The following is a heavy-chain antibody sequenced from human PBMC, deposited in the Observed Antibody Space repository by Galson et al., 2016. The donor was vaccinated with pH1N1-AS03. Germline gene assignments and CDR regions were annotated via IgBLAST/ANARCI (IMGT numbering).Heavy chain of an antibody. Sequence: SLRLSCAASGITFSSYAVHWVRQAPGKGLEWVAVISYDGNNKYYADSVKGRFTISRDNSKNTLYLQMNSLRAEDTAVYYCATDRTIDSSGYYDYYYFYGMDVWGQGTTVTVSS. CDR2: ISYDGNNK. CDR1: GITFSSYA. V-gene: IGHV3-30*04. D-gene: IGHD3-22*01. J-gene: IGHJ6*02. CDR3: ATDRTIDSSGYYDYYYFYGMDV.